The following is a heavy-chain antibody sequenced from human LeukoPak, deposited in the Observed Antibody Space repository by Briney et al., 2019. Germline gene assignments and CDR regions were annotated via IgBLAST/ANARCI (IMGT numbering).Heavy chain of an antibody. Sequence: PGGSLRLSCAASGFTFSSYAMSWVRQAPGKGLEWVSAISGSGGSTYYADSVKGRFTISRDNAKNSLYLQMNSLRAEDTAVYYCAREAGPGDWYFDLWGRGTLVTVSS. D-gene: IGHD4-17*01. CDR2: ISGSGGST. CDR1: GFTFSSYA. CDR3: AREAGPGDWYFDL. J-gene: IGHJ2*01. V-gene: IGHV3-23*01.